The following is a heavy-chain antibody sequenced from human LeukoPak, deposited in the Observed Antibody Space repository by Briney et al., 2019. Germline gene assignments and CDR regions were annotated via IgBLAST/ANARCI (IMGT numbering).Heavy chain of an antibody. D-gene: IGHD6-19*01. J-gene: IGHJ4*02. CDR2: ISYDGSNK. CDR1: GFTFSSYG. V-gene: IGHV3-30*03. Sequence: QPGGSLRLSCAASGFTFSSYGMHWVRQAPGKGLEWVAVISYDGSNKYYADSVKGRFTISRDNSKNTLYLQMNSLRAEDTAVYYCARALRIAVAHLLGYWGQGTLVTVSS. CDR3: ARALRIAVAHLLGY.